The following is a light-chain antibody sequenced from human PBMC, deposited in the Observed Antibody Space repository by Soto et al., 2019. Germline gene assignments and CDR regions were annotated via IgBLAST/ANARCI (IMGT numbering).Light chain of an antibody. Sequence: ETVMTQSPDTLSVSPGESATLSCRASQDVSTNLAWFHQKPGQTPRLVLYGASKRATGIPARFSGSGSGRHFTLTISSLQSEDFVVYYCQQYNNWPPYSFGQGTKVEIK. V-gene: IGKV3-15*01. CDR2: GAS. CDR3: QQYNNWPPYS. CDR1: QDVSTN. J-gene: IGKJ2*03.